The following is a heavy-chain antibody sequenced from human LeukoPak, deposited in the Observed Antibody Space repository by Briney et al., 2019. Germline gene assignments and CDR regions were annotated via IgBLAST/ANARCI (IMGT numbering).Heavy chain of an antibody. CDR3: ARTFGGNAETGVDY. Sequence: GGSLRLSCAASRFTVSSNYMTWVRQATGKGLEWVSTIYSGGSTYYADSVKGRFTISRDNSKNTLYLQMSSLRAEDTAVYYCARTFGGNAETGVDYWGQGTLVTVSS. V-gene: IGHV3-53*01. J-gene: IGHJ4*02. D-gene: IGHD4-23*01. CDR1: RFTVSSNY. CDR2: IYSGGST.